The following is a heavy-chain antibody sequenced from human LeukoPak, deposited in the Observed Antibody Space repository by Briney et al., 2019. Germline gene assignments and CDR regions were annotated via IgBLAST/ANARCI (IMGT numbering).Heavy chain of an antibody. CDR3: ARDRSPLGWCSTSCLEYFQH. V-gene: IGHV3-23*05. J-gene: IGHJ1*01. CDR2: VSSSGSNT. D-gene: IGHD2-2*01. CDR1: GFNFSVSV. Sequence: GGSLRLSCAASGFNFSVSVMNWVRQAPGKGLEWVSGVSSSGSNTYYAESVKGRFTISRDNHKNTVHLQMNSLRVEDTAMYYCARDRSPLGWCSTSCLEYFQHWGQGTLVTVSS.